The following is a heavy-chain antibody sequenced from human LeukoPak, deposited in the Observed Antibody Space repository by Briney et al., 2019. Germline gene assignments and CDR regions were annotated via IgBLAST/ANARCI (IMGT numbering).Heavy chain of an antibody. D-gene: IGHD3-3*01. V-gene: IGHV3-23*01. CDR2: ISGSGGST. Sequence: GSLRLSCAASGFTFSSYAMSWVRQAPGKGLEWVSAISGSGGSTYYADSVKGRFTISRDNSKNTLYLQMNSLRAEDTAVYYCAKEYYDFWSGYSPRPYYSDYWGQGTLVTVSS. CDR3: AKEYYDFWSGYSPRPYYSDY. CDR1: GFTFSSYA. J-gene: IGHJ4*02.